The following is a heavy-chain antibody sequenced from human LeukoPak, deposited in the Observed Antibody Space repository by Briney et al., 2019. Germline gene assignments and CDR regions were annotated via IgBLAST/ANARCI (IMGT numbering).Heavy chain of an antibody. V-gene: IGHV3-48*03. CDR3: AKEGYCSGGSCYSPYYFDY. J-gene: IGHJ4*02. D-gene: IGHD2-15*01. Sequence: GGSLRLSCAASGFTFSSYEMNWVRQAPGKGLEWVSYISSSGSTIYYADSVKCRFTISRDNSKNTLYLQMNSLRAEDTAVYYCAKEGYCSGGSCYSPYYFDYWGQGTLVTVSS. CDR1: GFTFSSYE. CDR2: ISSSGSTI.